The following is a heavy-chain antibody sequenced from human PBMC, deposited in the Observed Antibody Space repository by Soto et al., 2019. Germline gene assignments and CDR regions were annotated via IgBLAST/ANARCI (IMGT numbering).Heavy chain of an antibody. V-gene: IGHV3-23*01. J-gene: IGHJ4*02. CDR3: AKVLCNSRLLDY. Sequence: GGSLRLSCEVSGFTFSDYAMSWVRQASGRGLEWVSLISNTGGSTYYADSAKGRFTVSRDNSKNTLFLQMNTLRADDTALYYCAKVLCNSRLLDYWGQGTPVTVSS. CDR1: GFTFSDYA. CDR2: ISNTGGST.